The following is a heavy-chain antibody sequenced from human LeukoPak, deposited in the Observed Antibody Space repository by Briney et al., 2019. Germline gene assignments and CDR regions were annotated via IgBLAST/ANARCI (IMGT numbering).Heavy chain of an antibody. Sequence: ETLSLTCTVSGGSISSYYWSWIRQPPGKGLEWIGYIYYSGSTNYNPSLKSRVTISVDTSKNQFSLKLSSVTAADTAVYYCARGSKETSFDYWGQGTLVTVSS. CDR2: IYYSGST. J-gene: IGHJ4*02. CDR1: GGSISSYY. CDR3: ARGSKETSFDY. V-gene: IGHV4-59*01.